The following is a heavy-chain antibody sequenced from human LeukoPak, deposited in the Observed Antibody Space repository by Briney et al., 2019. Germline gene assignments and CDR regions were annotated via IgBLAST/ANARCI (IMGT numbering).Heavy chain of an antibody. D-gene: IGHD6-13*01. CDR1: GFTFSSYW. V-gene: IGHV3-7*01. J-gene: IGHJ4*02. Sequence: GGSLRLSCAASGFTFSSYWMGWVRQAPGKGLEWVAKMKQEGSDKYYVDSVKGRFTISRDNAKNSLYLQMNSLRAEDTAVYYCARGGAAAGNWGQGTLVTVSS. CDR3: ARGGAAAGN. CDR2: MKQEGSDK.